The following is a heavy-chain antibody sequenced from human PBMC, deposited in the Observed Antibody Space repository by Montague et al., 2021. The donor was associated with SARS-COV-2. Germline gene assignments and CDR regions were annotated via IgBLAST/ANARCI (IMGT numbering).Heavy chain of an antibody. D-gene: IGHD3-10*01. CDR3: ARTYYYGSGSYYTYYFDY. Sequence: VKPTQTLTLTCTFSGFSLSTSGMCVSWIRQPPGKALEWLALIDWDDDKYYSTSLKTRLTISKDTSKNQVVLTMTNMDPVDTATYYCARTYYYGSGSYYTYYFDYWGQETLVTVSS. CDR2: IDWDDDK. J-gene: IGHJ4*02. V-gene: IGHV2-70*01. CDR1: GFSLSTSGMC.